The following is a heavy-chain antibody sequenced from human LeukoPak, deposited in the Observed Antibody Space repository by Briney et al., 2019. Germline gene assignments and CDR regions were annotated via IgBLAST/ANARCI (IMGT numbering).Heavy chain of an antibody. V-gene: IGHV3-7*01. J-gene: IGHJ6*02. Sequence: GESLRLSCAASGFAFSSHWMYWVRQAPGKGLEWVANVNREGSDKNYVDSVKGRFTISRDNAKNSLYLQMNSLRVEDTAVYYCARDGVPGGRDVWGQGTTVTVS. D-gene: IGHD3-16*01. CDR2: VNREGSDK. CDR1: GFAFSSHW. CDR3: ARDGVPGGRDV.